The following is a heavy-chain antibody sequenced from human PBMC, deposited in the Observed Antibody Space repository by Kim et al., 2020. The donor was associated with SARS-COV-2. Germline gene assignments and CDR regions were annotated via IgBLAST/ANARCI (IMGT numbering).Heavy chain of an antibody. D-gene: IGHD6-19*01. CDR1: GGSITDYY. J-gene: IGHJ4*02. CDR2: IYYRGST. CDR3: ATEGSSGWYVDY. Sequence: SETLSLTCTVSGGSITDYYWSWIRQPPGKGLEWIGYIYYRGSTNYNPSLKSRVTISVDTSKNQFSLKLSSVTAADTALYYCATEGSSGWYVDYWGQGTLVTVSS. V-gene: IGHV4-59*01.